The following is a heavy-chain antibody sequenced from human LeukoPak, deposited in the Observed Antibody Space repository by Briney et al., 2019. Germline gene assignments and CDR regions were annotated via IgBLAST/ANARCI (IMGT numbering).Heavy chain of an antibody. CDR3: ARDSGYSGYSDY. J-gene: IGHJ4*02. Sequence: GGSLRLSCAVSGFTASGFTFSRNSMSWVRQAPGKGLDWVASIREDGSEKYYVDSVKGRFTISRDNAKNSLNLQMNSLRAEDTAVYYCARDSGYSGYSDYWGQGTLVTVSS. V-gene: IGHV3-7*05. CDR1: GFTFSRNS. D-gene: IGHD5-12*01. CDR2: IREDGSEK.